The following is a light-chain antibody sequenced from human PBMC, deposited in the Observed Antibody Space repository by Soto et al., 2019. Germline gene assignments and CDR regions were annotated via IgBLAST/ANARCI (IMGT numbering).Light chain of an antibody. CDR1: SSDVGRYNY. Sequence: QSVLAQPASVSGSRGQSMTISGTGTSSDVGRYNYVSWFQQHPGKVPKLIIYDVNNWPSGVSDRFSGCKSGNTASLTISVLQPEDEAESDSSYSQTSSKFVFGTVAKVTVL. J-gene: IGLJ1*01. CDR3: SYSQTSSKFV. CDR2: DVN. V-gene: IGLV2-14*03.